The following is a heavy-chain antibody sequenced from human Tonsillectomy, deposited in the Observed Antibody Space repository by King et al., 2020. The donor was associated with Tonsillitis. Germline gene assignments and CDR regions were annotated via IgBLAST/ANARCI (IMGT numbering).Heavy chain of an antibody. CDR2: ISIISISI. CDR1: GFSFSSYN. CDR3: AREVYGSGSYYPD. J-gene: IGHJ4*02. V-gene: IGHV3-21*01. D-gene: IGHD3-10*01. Sequence: VQLVESGGGLVKPGGSLRLSCAASGFSFSSYNMNWVRQAPGKGLGWGSSISIISISIYYTDTVKGRFTISRDNAKNSLYLQMNSLRAEDTAVYYCAREVYGSGSYYPDWGQGTLVTVSS.